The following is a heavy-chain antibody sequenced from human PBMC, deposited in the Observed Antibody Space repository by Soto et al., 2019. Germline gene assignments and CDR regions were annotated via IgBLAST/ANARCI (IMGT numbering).Heavy chain of an antibody. CDR2: ISGSNGNT. Sequence: AASVKVSCKASGYTFTTYSITWVRQAPGQGLEWMGWISGSNGNTHYAQRLQGRVTMTTDTSTNTAYMELRSLTSDDTAVYYCARAYSSSSRYFDFWGQGDLVTVSS. CDR1: GYTFTTYS. CDR3: ARAYSSSSRYFDF. D-gene: IGHD6-6*01. J-gene: IGHJ4*02. V-gene: IGHV1-18*01.